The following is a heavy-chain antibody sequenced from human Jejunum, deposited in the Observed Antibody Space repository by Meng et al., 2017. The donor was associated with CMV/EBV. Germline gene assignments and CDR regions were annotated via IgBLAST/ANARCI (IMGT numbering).Heavy chain of an antibody. CDR3: ASTAGCDY. Sequence: SLSCSASGFPFSSYWMTWVRQAPGKGLEWVANIKHDGSDKYYVDSVKGRFTISRDNAKNSLYLQMNSLRVEDTATYYCASTAGCDYWGQGTLVTVSS. V-gene: IGHV3-7*01. CDR1: GFPFSSYW. D-gene: IGHD6-19*01. CDR2: IKHDGSDK. J-gene: IGHJ4*02.